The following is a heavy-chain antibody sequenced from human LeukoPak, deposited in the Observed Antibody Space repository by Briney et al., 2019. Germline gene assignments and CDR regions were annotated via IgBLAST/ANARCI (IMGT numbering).Heavy chain of an antibody. Sequence: SEILSLTCTVSGGSISSSSYYWGWIRQPPGKGLEWIGSIYYSGSTYYNPSLKSRVTISVDTSKNQFSLKLSSVTAADTAVYYCARDLMLEWWATYYYYYYMDVWGKGTTVTVSS. D-gene: IGHD2-15*01. CDR1: GGSISSSSYY. V-gene: IGHV4-39*07. J-gene: IGHJ6*03. CDR3: ARDLMLEWWATYYYYYYMDV. CDR2: IYYSGST.